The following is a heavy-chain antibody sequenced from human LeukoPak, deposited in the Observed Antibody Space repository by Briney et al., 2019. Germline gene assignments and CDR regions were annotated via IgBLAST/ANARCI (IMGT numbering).Heavy chain of an antibody. V-gene: IGHV1-18*01. CDR1: GYTFTSYG. D-gene: IGHD3-3*01. J-gene: IGHJ5*02. CDR2: ISAYNGNT. CDR3: ARWAGVVIINGWFDP. Sequence: ASLKVSCKASGYTFTSYGISWVRQAPGQGLEWMGWISAYNGNTNYAQKLQGRVTMTTDTSTSTAYMELRSLRSDDTAGYYCARWAGVVIINGWFDPWGQGTLVTVSS.